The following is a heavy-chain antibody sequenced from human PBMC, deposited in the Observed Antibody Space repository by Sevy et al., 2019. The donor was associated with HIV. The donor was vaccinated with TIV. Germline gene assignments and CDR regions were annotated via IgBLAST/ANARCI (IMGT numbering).Heavy chain of an antibody. Sequence: GGSLRLSCAASGFTFSSYSMNWVRQAPGKGLEWVSYISSGFSTIHYADSVKGRFTISRDNAKNSLYLQMNRLRAEDTAVYYCARDNGDYFLSTSVFDYWGQGTLVPSPQ. CDR3: ARDNGDYFLSTSVFDY. CDR1: GFTFSSYS. D-gene: IGHD4-17*01. J-gene: IGHJ4*02. CDR2: ISSGFSTI. V-gene: IGHV3-48*01.